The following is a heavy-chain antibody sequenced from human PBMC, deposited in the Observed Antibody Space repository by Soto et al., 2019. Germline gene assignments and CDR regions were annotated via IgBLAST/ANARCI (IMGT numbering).Heavy chain of an antibody. CDR1: GFTFIHFA. CDR2: INAGNGDT. Sequence: QVQLVQSGAEVKQPGASVKVSCKASGFTFIHFALHWVRQAPGERLEWMGWINAGNGDTKYSQKFQNRVSITRDTSASTVYMEVSSLKSEDTAVHYCARGRWTQTTADYYLYYWGQGTLVTVSS. V-gene: IGHV1-3*01. J-gene: IGHJ4*02. D-gene: IGHD1-1*01. CDR3: ARGRWTQTTADYYLYY.